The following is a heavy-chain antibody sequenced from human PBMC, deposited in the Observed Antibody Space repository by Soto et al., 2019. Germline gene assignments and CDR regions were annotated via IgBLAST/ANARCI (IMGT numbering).Heavy chain of an antibody. CDR2: IIPIFGTA. CDR1: GGTFSSNA. J-gene: IGHJ4*02. V-gene: IGHV1-69*13. Sequence: SVKVSCKASGGTFSSNAISWVRQAPGQGLEWMGGIIPIFGTANYAQKFQGRVTITADESTSTAYMELSSLRSEDTAVYYCARGYFDSSGYYYAYYPFDYWGQGTLVTVSS. CDR3: ARGYFDSSGYYYAYYPFDY. D-gene: IGHD3-22*01.